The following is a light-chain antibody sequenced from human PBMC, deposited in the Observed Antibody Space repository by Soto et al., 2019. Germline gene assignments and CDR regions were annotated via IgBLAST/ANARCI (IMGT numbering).Light chain of an antibody. CDR3: QKYNSAPLT. Sequence: DIQMTQSPSSLSASILDRVTITCRASQGISKYLAWYQQRPGEIPNLLIYAASTLQSGVPSRFSGSGSGTDFTLTISSLQPEDVATYYCQKYNSAPLTFGGGTKVDIK. CDR2: AAS. V-gene: IGKV1-27*01. CDR1: QGISKY. J-gene: IGKJ4*01.